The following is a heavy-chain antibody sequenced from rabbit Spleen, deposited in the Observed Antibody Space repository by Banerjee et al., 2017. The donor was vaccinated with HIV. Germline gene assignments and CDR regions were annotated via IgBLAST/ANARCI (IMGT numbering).Heavy chain of an antibody. J-gene: IGHJ6*01. CDR1: GFSFSARYY. D-gene: IGHD8-1*01. Sequence: QSLEESGGDLVKPGASLTLTCTASGFSFSARYYMCWVRQAPGKGLQWIACIYGGSLVTTYYATWAKGRFTCSKTSSTTVTLQMTSLTVADTATYFCARDTGSSFSSYGMDLWGQGTLVTVS. V-gene: IGHV1S40*01. CDR2: IYGGSLVTT. CDR3: ARDTGSSFSSYGMDL.